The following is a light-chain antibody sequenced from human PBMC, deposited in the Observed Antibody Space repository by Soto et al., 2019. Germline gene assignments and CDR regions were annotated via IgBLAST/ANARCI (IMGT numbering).Light chain of an antibody. V-gene: IGKV3-20*01. CDR1: QSVGNY. J-gene: IGKJ4*02. CDR3: QQYGSSAT. CDR2: GAS. Sequence: IVSAPSPSTPSSSPGEKATVSFKATQSVGNYLAWYQKKPGQAPRLIIYGASNRATGIQDRFSGSGSGTDFTLTISRLEHEDLAVYYCQQYGSSATFGRGTKVDIK.